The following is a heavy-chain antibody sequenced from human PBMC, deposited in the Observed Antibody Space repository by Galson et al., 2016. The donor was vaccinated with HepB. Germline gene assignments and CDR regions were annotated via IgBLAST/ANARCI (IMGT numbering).Heavy chain of an antibody. V-gene: IGHV4-31*03. J-gene: IGHJ3*02. CDR2: IYYSGRT. CDR1: GVSISSGGHY. D-gene: IGHD3-22*01. CDR3: AREASSGATHSFDM. Sequence: TLSLTCIVSGVSISSGGHYWSWVRQHPGKGLEWIGYIYYSGRTYSNPPLQSRFSISLDTSRKQFSLRLSSVTAADPAVYYCAREASSGATHSFDMWGQGTMVTVSS.